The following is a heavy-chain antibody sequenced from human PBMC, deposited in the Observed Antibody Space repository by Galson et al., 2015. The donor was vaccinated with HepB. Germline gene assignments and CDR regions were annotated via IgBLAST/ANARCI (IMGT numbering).Heavy chain of an antibody. J-gene: IGHJ4*02. CDR2: INSDGSST. CDR1: GFTFSSYW. Sequence: SLRLSCAASGFTFSSYWMHWVRQAPGKGLVWVSRINSDGSSTSYADSVKGRFTISRDNAKNTLYLQMNSLRAEDTAVYYCARVPLGRWGIAGNNRGGLDYWGQGTLVTVSS. CDR3: ARVPLGRWGIAGNNRGGLDY. D-gene: IGHD6-13*01. V-gene: IGHV3-74*01.